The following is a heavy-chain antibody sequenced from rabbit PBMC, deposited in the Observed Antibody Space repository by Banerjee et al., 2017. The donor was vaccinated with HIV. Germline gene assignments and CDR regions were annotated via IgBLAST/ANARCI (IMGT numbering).Heavy chain of an antibody. CDR3: SCVMACGIGGDFGL. CDR2: FIYNSGGTT. J-gene: IGHJ4*01. Sequence: QSLEESGGDLVKHGASLTLTCTAAGVSFSSGYDMCWVRQAPGQGMGLICFIYNSGGTTYYACWGKGRGRISISTSTSATVQLNSLTVADAATSFCSCVMACGIGGDFGLWGPGTLVTVS. D-gene: IGHD6-1*01. CDR1: GVSFSSGYD. V-gene: IGHV1S40*01.